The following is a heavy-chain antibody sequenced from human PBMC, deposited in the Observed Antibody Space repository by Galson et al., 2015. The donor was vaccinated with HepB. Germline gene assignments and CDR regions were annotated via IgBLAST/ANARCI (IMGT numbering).Heavy chain of an antibody. CDR1: GFSLTDHA. Sequence: SLRPSCAASGFSLTDHAMNWVRRAPGKGLEWAAYISSDSTTIHYADSVKGRFTISRDNGKNSVFLQMNSLRGDDTAVYYCVRDRGSGFGGNDVPSFDYWGRGSLVTVSP. CDR2: ISSDSTTI. CDR3: VRDRGSGFGGNDVPSFDY. J-gene: IGHJ4*02. V-gene: IGHV3-48*01. D-gene: IGHD5-12*01.